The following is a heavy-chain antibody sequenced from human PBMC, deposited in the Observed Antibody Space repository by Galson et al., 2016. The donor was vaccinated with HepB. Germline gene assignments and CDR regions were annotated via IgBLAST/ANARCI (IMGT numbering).Heavy chain of an antibody. V-gene: IGHV4-30-2*01. CDR1: GGFISSGGYT. CDR3: ARVRCRGGACFSWWRLHGFDA. J-gene: IGHJ3*01. CDR2: IYQTGST. D-gene: IGHD2-15*01. Sequence: TLSLTCAVSGGFISSGGYTWSWIRQPPGKGLEWIGSIYQTGSTYYNPSLKSPVTISVDRSKNQFSLKLGSVTATDTAVYYCARVRCRGGACFSWWRLHGFDAWGQGTIVTVST.